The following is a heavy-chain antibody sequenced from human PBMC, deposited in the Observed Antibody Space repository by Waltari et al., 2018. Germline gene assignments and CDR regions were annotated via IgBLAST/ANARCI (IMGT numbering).Heavy chain of an antibody. D-gene: IGHD4-17*01. V-gene: IGHV3-48*04. CDR1: GFSFNTYT. J-gene: IGHJ4*02. Sequence: EVQLVESGGGLVQPGGSLRLSCAASGFSFNTYTMNWVRQAPGKGLEWVSYISSTSSTIYYADSVKGRCTTSRDNAKNSLYLQMNSLRVEDTAIYYCARDPALYGDQFDYWGQGTLVTVST. CDR3: ARDPALYGDQFDY. CDR2: ISSTSSTI.